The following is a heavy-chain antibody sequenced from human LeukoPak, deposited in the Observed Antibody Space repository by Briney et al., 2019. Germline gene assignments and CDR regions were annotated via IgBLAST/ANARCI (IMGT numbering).Heavy chain of an antibody. V-gene: IGHV4-61*02. Sequence: SQTLSLTCTVSGGSISSGSYYWSWLRQPAGKGLAWIGRIHTSGSTNYNPSLKSRVTISVDTSKNQFSLKLSSVTAADTAVYYCARGYCSGGSCYSESGGFDPWGQGTLVTVSS. CDR1: GGSISSGSYY. CDR2: IHTSGST. CDR3: ARGYCSGGSCYSESGGFDP. J-gene: IGHJ5*02. D-gene: IGHD2-15*01.